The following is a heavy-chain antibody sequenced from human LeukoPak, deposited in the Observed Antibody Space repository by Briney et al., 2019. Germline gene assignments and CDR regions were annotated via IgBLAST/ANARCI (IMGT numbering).Heavy chain of an antibody. CDR1: GFTFSSYA. D-gene: IGHD2-2*01. CDR3: AKDSGKTGSTSPDAFDI. Sequence: GGSLRLSCAASGFTFSSYAMSWVRQAPGKGLEWVSAISGSGGSTYYADSVKGRFTISRDNSKNTLYLQMNSLRAEDTAVYYCAKDSGKTGSTSPDAFDIWGQGTMVTVSS. J-gene: IGHJ3*02. CDR2: ISGSGGST. V-gene: IGHV3-23*01.